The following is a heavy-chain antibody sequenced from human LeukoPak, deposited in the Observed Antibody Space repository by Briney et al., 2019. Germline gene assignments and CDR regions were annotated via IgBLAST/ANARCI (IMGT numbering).Heavy chain of an antibody. CDR1: GFTFSSYS. V-gene: IGHV3-48*01. CDR3: ARDLAEYDYGEWLFYYYGMDV. D-gene: IGHD4-17*01. CDR2: FSSSSSTI. J-gene: IGHJ6*02. Sequence: GGSLKLSCAASGFTFSSYSMNWVRQAPGKGLEWVSYFSSSSSTIYYADSVKGRFTISRDNAKNSLYLQMNSLRAEDTAVYYCARDLAEYDYGEWLFYYYGMDVWGQGTTVTVSS.